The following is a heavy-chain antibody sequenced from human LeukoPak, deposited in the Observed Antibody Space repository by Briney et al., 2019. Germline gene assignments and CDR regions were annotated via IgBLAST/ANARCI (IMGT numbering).Heavy chain of an antibody. J-gene: IGHJ3*02. Sequence: ASVKVSCKASGYIFTSYYMHWVRQAPGQGLEWMGIINPSGGSTSYAQKFQGRVTMTRDTSTSTVYMELSSLRSDDTAVYYCARRYCTNGVCYKGDAFDIWGQGTMVTVSS. V-gene: IGHV1-46*01. D-gene: IGHD2-8*01. CDR1: GYIFTSYY. CDR2: INPSGGST. CDR3: ARRYCTNGVCYKGDAFDI.